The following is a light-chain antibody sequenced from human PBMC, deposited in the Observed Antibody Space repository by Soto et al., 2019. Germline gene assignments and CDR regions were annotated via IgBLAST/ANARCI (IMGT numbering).Light chain of an antibody. CDR1: QSVSSN. CDR3: QQYNNWLSWT. Sequence: EIVMTQSPATLSVSPGERATISCRASQSVSSNLAWYQQKPGQAPRLLIYGASTRATGIPARFSGSGSGTEFTLTISSLQSEDFAVYYCQQYNNWLSWTFGQGTKLEIK. CDR2: GAS. V-gene: IGKV3-15*01. J-gene: IGKJ2*02.